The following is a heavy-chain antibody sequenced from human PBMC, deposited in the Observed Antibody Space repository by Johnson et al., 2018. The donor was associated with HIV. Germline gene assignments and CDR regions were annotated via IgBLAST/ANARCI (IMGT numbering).Heavy chain of an antibody. CDR1: GFTFSSYW. J-gene: IGHJ3*02. CDR3: ARYMGHRQLARDAFDI. Sequence: QVQLVESGGGVVQPGRSLRLSCAASGFTFSSYWMHWVRQAPGKGLEWVSGISWNSVSIGYADSVKGRFTISRDNSKNTLFLQRNSLRPEDTAVYYCARYMGHRQLARDAFDIWGQGTMVTVSS. CDR2: ISWNSVSI. D-gene: IGHD6-6*01. V-gene: IGHV3-NL1*01.